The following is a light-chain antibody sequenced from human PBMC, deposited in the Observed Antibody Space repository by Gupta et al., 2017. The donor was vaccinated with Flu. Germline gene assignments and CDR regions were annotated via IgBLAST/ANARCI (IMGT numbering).Light chain of an antibody. J-gene: IGLJ2*01. Sequence: SITISCTGTSSDIGSYKYVSWYQQHPGKAPKVLIYEVNKRPSGVSNRVSGSKSGDTASLTISGLQAEDEADYYCSSCAGSRNVVFGGGTKLTVL. V-gene: IGLV2-14*02. CDR2: EVN. CDR1: SSDIGSYKY. CDR3: SSCAGSRNVV.